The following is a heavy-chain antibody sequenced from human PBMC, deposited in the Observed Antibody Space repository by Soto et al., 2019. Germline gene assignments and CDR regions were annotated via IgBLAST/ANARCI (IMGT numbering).Heavy chain of an antibody. CDR1: GFTFSSYG. D-gene: IGHD3-10*01. CDR3: AKDTLYYYGSGTPYYYYGMDV. Sequence: GGSLRLSCAASGFTFSSYGMHWVRQAPGKGLEWVAVISYDGSNKYYADSVKGRFTISRDNSKNTLYLQMNSLRAEDTAVYYCAKDTLYYYGSGTPYYYYGMDVWGQGTTVTVSS. J-gene: IGHJ6*02. CDR2: ISYDGSNK. V-gene: IGHV3-30*18.